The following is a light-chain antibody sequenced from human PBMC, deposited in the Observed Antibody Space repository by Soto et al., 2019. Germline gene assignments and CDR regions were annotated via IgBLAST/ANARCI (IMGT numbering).Light chain of an antibody. CDR1: SSDVGGYNY. V-gene: IGLV2-14*01. CDR2: DVS. Sequence: QSVLTQAASVSGSPGQSITISCTGTSSDVGGYNYVSWYQQHPGKAPKLMIYDVSNRPSGVSNRFSGSKSGNTASLTISGLQAEDEADYYCSSYTSTSTRVVFGGGTKLTVL. J-gene: IGLJ2*01. CDR3: SSYTSTSTRVV.